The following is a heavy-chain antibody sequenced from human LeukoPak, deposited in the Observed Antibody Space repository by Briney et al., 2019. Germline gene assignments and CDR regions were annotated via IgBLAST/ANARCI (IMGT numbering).Heavy chain of an antibody. D-gene: IGHD5-18*01. CDR3: AKGARGYSYGPYYYYYMDV. CDR1: GFTFDDYA. V-gene: IGHV3-43D*03. CDR2: ISWDGGST. J-gene: IGHJ6*03. Sequence: GGTLRLSCAASGFTFDDYAMHWVRQAPGKGLEWVSLISWDGGSTYYADSVKGRFTISRDNSKNSLYLQMNSLRAEDTALYYCAKGARGYSYGPYYYYYMDVWGKGTTVTVSS.